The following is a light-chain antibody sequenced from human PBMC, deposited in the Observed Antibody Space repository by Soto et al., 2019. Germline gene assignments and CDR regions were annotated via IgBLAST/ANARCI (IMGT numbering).Light chain of an antibody. Sequence: IQLTLSPSTLSASVVDRVTITCRASQSISSYLNWYQQKPGKAPKLLIYAASSLQSGVPSRFSGSGSGTDFTPTISSLQPEDFATYYCQQSYSTPRTFGQGTKVDIK. CDR3: QQSYSTPRT. J-gene: IGKJ1*01. V-gene: IGKV1-39*01. CDR1: QSISSY. CDR2: AAS.